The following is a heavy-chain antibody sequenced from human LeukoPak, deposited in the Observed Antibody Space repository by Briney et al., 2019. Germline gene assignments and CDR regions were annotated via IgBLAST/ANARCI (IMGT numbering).Heavy chain of an antibody. CDR1: GDSISTSSSY. J-gene: IGHJ6*03. CDR2: IYYSGST. CDR3: ARGRGTIFGVVIIPVIYMDV. D-gene: IGHD3-3*01. V-gene: IGHV4-39*01. Sequence: SETLSLTCSVSGDSISTSSSYWGWIRQPPGKGLEWIGSIYYSGSTYYNTSLKSRVTISVDTSKNQFSLKLSSVTAADTAVYYCARGRGTIFGVVIIPVIYMDVWGKGTTVTVSS.